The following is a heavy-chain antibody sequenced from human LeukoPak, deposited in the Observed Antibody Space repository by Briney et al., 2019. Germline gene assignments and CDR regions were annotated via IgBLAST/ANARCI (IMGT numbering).Heavy chain of an antibody. CDR2: IKSKTDGGTT. D-gene: IGHD4-17*01. CDR3: TTPAYNGDPYYYYYGMDV. J-gene: IGHJ6*02. CDR1: GFTFSNAW. Sequence: GGSLRLSCAASGFTFSNAWMSWVRQAPGKGLEWVGRIKSKTDGGTTDYAAPVKGRFTISRDDSKNTLYLQMNSLKTEDTAVYYCTTPAYNGDPYYYYYGMDVWGQGTTVTVSS. V-gene: IGHV3-15*01.